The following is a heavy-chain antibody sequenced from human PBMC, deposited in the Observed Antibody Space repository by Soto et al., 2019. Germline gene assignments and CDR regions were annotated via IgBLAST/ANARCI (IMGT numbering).Heavy chain of an antibody. D-gene: IGHD5-12*01. J-gene: IGHJ4*02. V-gene: IGHV3-7*01. Sequence: GGSLSLSCAASGFRSSGFWMNLVRHAPGKGLQWVAIIKEAGSEKYDVDSVNGRFTISRENAKNSLYLQMDSLTGEDPAVYYCVRASGFVLDQWGQGTPVTVSS. CDR2: IKEAGSEK. CDR1: GFRSSGFW. CDR3: VRASGFVLDQ.